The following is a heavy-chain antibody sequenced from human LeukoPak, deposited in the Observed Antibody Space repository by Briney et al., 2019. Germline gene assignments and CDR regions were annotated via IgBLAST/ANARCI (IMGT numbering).Heavy chain of an antibody. V-gene: IGHV1-2*02. Sequence: ASVKVSCKASGYTFTGYYMHWVRQAPGQGLEWMGWINPNSGGTNYAQKFQGRVTMTRDTSISTAYMELSRLRSDDTAVYYCARPRYSSSWYENAFDIWGKGTTVTVSS. CDR3: ARPRYSSSWYENAFDI. CDR2: INPNSGGT. J-gene: IGHJ3*02. CDR1: GYTFTGYY. D-gene: IGHD6-13*01.